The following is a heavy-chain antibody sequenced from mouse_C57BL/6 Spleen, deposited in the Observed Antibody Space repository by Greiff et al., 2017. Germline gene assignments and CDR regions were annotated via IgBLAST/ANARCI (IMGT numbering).Heavy chain of an antibody. V-gene: IGHV5-4*01. D-gene: IGHD1-1*01. CDR2: ISDGGSYT. Sequence: EVKLMESGGGLVKPGGSLKLSCAASGFTFSSYAMSWVRQTPEKRLEWVATISDGGSYTYYPDNVKGRFTISRDNAKNNLYLQMSHLKSEDTAMYYCAREYYGSSLYAMDYWGQGTSVTVSS. CDR1: GFTFSSYA. CDR3: AREYYGSSLYAMDY. J-gene: IGHJ4*01.